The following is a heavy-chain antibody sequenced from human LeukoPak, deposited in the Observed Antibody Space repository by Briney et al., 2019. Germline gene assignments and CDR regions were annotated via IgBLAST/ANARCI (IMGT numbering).Heavy chain of an antibody. CDR1: GGSISSYY. CDR3: ARATQLAYCGGDCYLDY. J-gene: IGHJ4*02. CDR2: IYYSGST. V-gene: IGHV4-59*08. D-gene: IGHD2-21*02. Sequence: KPPETLSLTCTVSGGSISSYYWSWIRQPPGKGLEWIGYIYYSGSTNYNPSLKSRVTISVDTSKNQFSLKLSSVTAADTAVYYCARATQLAYCGGDCYLDYWGQGTLVTVSS.